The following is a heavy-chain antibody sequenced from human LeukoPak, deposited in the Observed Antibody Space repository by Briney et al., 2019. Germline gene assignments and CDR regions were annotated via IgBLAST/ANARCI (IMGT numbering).Heavy chain of an antibody. CDR2: IDSGGST. CDR3: ARGRGFRGIFDY. CDR1: GFTISTNY. Sequence: GGSLRLSCAASGFTISTNYMSWVRQAPGKGLEWVSVIDSGGSTYYADSVKGRFTISRDISKSTLYLQMNSLRAEDTAVYYCARGRGFRGIFDYWGQGTLVTVSS. J-gene: IGHJ4*02. D-gene: IGHD3-10*01. V-gene: IGHV3-53*01.